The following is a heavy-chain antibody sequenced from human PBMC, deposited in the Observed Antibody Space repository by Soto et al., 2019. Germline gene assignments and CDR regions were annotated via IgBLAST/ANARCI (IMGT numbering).Heavy chain of an antibody. J-gene: IGHJ4*02. CDR1: GYTFTGYY. V-gene: IGHV1-2*02. CDR2: INPNSGDT. CDR3: ARDPNSGGFDY. Sequence: QVQLMQSGAEVKKPGASVKVSCKASGYTFTGYYMHWVRQAPGQGLEWMGWINPNSGDTNYAQKFQGRVTMTRDTSISTAYMELSRLRSDDTAVYYCARDPNSGGFDYWGQGALGTVSA. D-gene: IGHD6-13*01.